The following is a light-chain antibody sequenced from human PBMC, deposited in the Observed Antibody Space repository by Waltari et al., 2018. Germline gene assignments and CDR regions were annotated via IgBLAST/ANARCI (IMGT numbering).Light chain of an antibody. V-gene: IGLV2-14*01. CDR1: SSDVGGYNY. J-gene: IGLJ1*01. Sequence: QSALTQPASVSGSPGQSITISCTGTSSDVGGYNYVSWYQQHPGKAPKLMIYVVSNRPSGVSNRFSGSKSGNTASLTISGLQAEDEADYYCSSYTSSSKDVFGTGTKVTVL. CDR3: SSYTSSSKDV. CDR2: VVS.